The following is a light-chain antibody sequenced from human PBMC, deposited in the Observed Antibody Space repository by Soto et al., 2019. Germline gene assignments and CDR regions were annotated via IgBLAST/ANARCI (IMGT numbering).Light chain of an antibody. J-gene: IGLJ2*01. Sequence: QSVLTQPASVSGSPGQSIAISCTGTSSDIGSYNYVSWYQQHPGKVPKLIIYEVSNRPSGVSNRFSGSKSGNTASLTISGLQAEDEADYYCSSYTSSSTPVVFGGGTKLTVL. CDR2: EVS. CDR3: SSYTSSSTPVV. V-gene: IGLV2-14*01. CDR1: SSDIGSYNY.